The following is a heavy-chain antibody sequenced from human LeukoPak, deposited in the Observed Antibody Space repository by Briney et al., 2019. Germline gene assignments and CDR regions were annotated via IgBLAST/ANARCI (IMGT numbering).Heavy chain of an antibody. D-gene: IGHD3-16*01. CDR3: TREGGEGDYTAIDI. CDR2: IRNKNKKYTT. CDR1: GFIFSAYI. J-gene: IGHJ3*02. V-gene: IGHV3-72*01. Sequence: GGSLRLSCGASGFIFSAYIMDWVRQGPGKGLEWIARIRNKNKKYTTEYAASVKGRFVVSRDDSKDSMFLQMNSLETEDTAVYYCTREGGEGDYTAIDIWGQGTMVTVSS.